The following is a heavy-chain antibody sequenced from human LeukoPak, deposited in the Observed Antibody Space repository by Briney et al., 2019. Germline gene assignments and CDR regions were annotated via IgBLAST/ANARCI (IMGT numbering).Heavy chain of an antibody. CDR2: IKQDGSEK. V-gene: IGHV3-7*01. CDR3: ARDRGYDSRY. J-gene: IGHJ4*02. Sequence: GGSLRLSCAASGFTFSSYAMSWVRQAPGKGLEWVANIKQDGSEKYYVDSVKGRFTISRDNAKNSLYLQMNSLRAEDTAVYYCARDRGYDSRYWGQGTLVTVSS. CDR1: GFTFSSYA. D-gene: IGHD3-22*01.